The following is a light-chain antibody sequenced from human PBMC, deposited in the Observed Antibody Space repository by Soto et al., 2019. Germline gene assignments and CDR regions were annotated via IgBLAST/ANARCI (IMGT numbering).Light chain of an antibody. Sequence: EIVMTQSPATLSVSPGERATLSCRASQSVSSNLAWYLQKPGQPPRLLIYGASTRATGIPARFSGSGSGTEFTLTINGLQSEDFAVYYCQQYENLPPWTFGQGTQVEIK. V-gene: IGKV3-15*01. CDR3: QQYENLPPWT. CDR1: QSVSSN. J-gene: IGKJ1*01. CDR2: GAS.